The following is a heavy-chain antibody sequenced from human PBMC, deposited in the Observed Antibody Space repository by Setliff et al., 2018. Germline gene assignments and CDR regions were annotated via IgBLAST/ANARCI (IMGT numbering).Heavy chain of an antibody. J-gene: IGHJ3*01. CDR2: IYYSGST. Sequence: SETLSLTCTVSGGSISSYYWSWVRQPPGKGLEWIAYIYYSGSTNYNPSLKSRVTISVDTSKNQFSLKLSSVTAADTAVYYCARGNNWEPDAFDVWGQGTMVTVSS. V-gene: IGHV4-59*01. CDR1: GGSISSYY. CDR3: ARGNNWEPDAFDV. D-gene: IGHD1-20*01.